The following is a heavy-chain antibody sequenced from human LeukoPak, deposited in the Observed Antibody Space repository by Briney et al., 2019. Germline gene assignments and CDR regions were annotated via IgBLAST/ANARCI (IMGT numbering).Heavy chain of an antibody. D-gene: IGHD1-7*01. CDR1: GGTFSSYA. Sequence: ASVKVSCKASGGTFSSYAISWVRQAPGKGLEWMGGFDPEDGETIYAQKFQGRVTMTEDTSTDTAYMELSSLRSEDTAVYYCATDPRLTGTTSDAFDIWGQGTMVTVSS. CDR2: FDPEDGET. J-gene: IGHJ3*02. V-gene: IGHV1-24*01. CDR3: ATDPRLTGTTSDAFDI.